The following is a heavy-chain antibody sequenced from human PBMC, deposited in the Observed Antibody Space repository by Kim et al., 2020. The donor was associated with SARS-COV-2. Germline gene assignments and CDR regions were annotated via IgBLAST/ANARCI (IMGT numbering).Heavy chain of an antibody. J-gene: IGHJ6*02. CDR2: IYYSGST. V-gene: IGHV4-59*08. Sequence: SETLSLTCTVSGGSISSYYWSWIRQPPGKGLEWIGDIYYSGSTNYNPSLKSRVTISVDTSKNQFSLKMSSVTAADTAVYYCARPLIYCSSASCYDNYYYYVMDFWGQGTTVTVSS. D-gene: IGHD2-2*01. CDR3: ARPLIYCSSASCYDNYYYYVMDF. CDR1: GGSISSYY.